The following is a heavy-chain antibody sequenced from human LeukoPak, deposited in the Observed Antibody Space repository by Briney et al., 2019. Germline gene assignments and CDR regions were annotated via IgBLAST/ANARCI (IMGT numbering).Heavy chain of an antibody. CDR2: ISRSGEIS. J-gene: IGHJ4*02. CDR1: GFTFRDFA. V-gene: IGHV3-23*01. CDR3: AKSDDNSNFHLTGYLDY. D-gene: IGHD3-22*01. Sequence: GGSLRLSCAASGFTFRDFAMNWVRQAPGKGLEWVSIISRSGEISYHANSVTGRFTISRDNSKSTLYLQMNSLKAEDTAVYFCAKSDDNSNFHLTGYLDYWGQGTLVSVSS.